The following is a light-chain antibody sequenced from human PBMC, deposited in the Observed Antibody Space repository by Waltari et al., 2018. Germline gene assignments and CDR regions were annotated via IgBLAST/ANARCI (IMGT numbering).Light chain of an antibody. Sequence: SYELTQPPSESVPPGQTARITCSGDALPKQYTYWYQQKPGQAPALVMYRDTERPPGIPERFSGSSSGTTVTLTISGVQAEDEADFYCQSADSSGTYVLFGGGTKLTVL. CDR2: RDT. V-gene: IGLV3-25*03. CDR3: QSADSSGTYVL. J-gene: IGLJ2*01. CDR1: ALPKQY.